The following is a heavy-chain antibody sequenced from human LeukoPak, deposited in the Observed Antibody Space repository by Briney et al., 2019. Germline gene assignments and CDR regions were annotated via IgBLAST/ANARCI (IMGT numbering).Heavy chain of an antibody. Sequence: PSVKVSCKASGYTFYSFGVSWVRQAPGQGPEWMGSMSADNGDTTYAQKFQERVTMTKDRSTRTASMEVRGLTSADPAVYCCARLGWSLSGWHGYIFDYWGQGTLVTVSS. CDR3: ARLGWSLSGWHGYIFDY. CDR2: MSADNGDT. D-gene: IGHD6-25*01. CDR1: GYTFYSFG. V-gene: IGHV1-18*01. J-gene: IGHJ4*02.